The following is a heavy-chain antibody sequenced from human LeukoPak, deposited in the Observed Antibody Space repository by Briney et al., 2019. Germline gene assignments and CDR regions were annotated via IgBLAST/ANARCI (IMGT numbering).Heavy chain of an antibody. CDR1: GFIISGYA. CDR3: AKGETPDNSYNYFAP. CDR2: ISYSGDGT. J-gene: IGHJ5*02. D-gene: IGHD1-1*01. Sequence: GGSLRLSCALSGFIISGYAMSWLRQAPGRGLEWVSSISYSGDGTKYADSVKGRCTISREDSKNTLYLQMNSLRAEDTAVYYCAKGETPDNSYNYFAPWGQGTLVTVSS. V-gene: IGHV3-23*01.